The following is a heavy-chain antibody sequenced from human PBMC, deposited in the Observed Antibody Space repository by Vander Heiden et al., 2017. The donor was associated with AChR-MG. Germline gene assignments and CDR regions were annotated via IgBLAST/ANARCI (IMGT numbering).Heavy chain of an antibody. J-gene: IGHJ4*02. CDR2: IRQDGRDK. Sequence: EVQLVESGGGLVQPGGSLRPPCAASGFTLSNYWMAWVSQAPEKGLEWVSNIRQDGRDKYYVDSVKGRFTISRDNAKNSLYLEMNSLRGEDTAVYYCTRSVAGKDYWGQGTLVTVSS. CDR1: GFTLSNYW. V-gene: IGHV3-7*01. CDR3: TRSVAGKDY. D-gene: IGHD6-19*01.